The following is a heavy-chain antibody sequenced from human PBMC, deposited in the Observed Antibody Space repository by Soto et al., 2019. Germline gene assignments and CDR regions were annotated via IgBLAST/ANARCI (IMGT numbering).Heavy chain of an antibody. CDR2: ISSSADST. CDR1: GFSFRSYA. D-gene: IGHD2-8*01. V-gene: IGHV3-23*01. J-gene: IGHJ4*02. CDR3: ARESTPHLGYCTNGVCNNDY. Sequence: EVQLLQSGGGLAQPGGSLRLSCAASGFSFRSYAMSWIRQAPGKGLEWVSAISSSADSTYYADSVKGRLTLSRDNSRNMLYLQRNSLRADDTAVYYCARESTPHLGYCTNGVCNNDYWGQGTLVTVSS.